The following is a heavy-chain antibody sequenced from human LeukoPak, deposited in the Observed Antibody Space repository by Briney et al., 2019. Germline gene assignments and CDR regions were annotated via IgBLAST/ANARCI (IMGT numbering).Heavy chain of an antibody. CDR2: INTQGTYT. Sequence: GGSLRLSRAVSGITFSSYWMHWVRQDPGRGLLWVSRINTQGTYTNYADSVKGRFTISRDNAKNTLYLQMSSLGADDTAVYYCVIDLGDYNDFWGQGTLVSVSS. J-gene: IGHJ4*02. V-gene: IGHV3-74*01. CDR1: GITFSSYW. D-gene: IGHD2-15*01. CDR3: VIDLGDYNDF.